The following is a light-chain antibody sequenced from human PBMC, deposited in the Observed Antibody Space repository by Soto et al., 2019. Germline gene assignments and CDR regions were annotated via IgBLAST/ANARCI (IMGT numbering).Light chain of an antibody. V-gene: IGLV2-23*01. Sequence: QYVITQPASVSKSLEQSITISCTGTISDVGRFVVVSWYQQHPGQAPKLIIYEGSRRPSGVSSRFSGSKSGNTASLTISGLQAEDEADYYCCAYVNSRSYVFGSGTKVTVL. J-gene: IGLJ1*01. CDR3: CAYVNSRSYV. CDR1: ISDVGRFVV. CDR2: EGS.